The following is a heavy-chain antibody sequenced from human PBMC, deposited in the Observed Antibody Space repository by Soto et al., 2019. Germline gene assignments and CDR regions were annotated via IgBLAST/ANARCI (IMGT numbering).Heavy chain of an antibody. CDR2: IYYSGST. J-gene: IGHJ4*02. CDR3: ARSDFAVAGTVHDY. CDR1: GGSISSYY. D-gene: IGHD6-19*01. Sequence: SETLSLTCTVSGGSISSYYWSWIRQPPGKGLEWIGYIYYSGSTNYNPSLKSRVTISVDTSKNQFSLKLSSVTAADTAVYYCARSDFAVAGTVHDYWGQGTLVTVSS. V-gene: IGHV4-59*01.